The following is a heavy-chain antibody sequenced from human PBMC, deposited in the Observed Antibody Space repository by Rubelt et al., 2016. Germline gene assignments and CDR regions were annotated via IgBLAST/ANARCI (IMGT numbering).Heavy chain of an antibody. V-gene: IGHV4-59*01. CDR2: IYYSGST. CDR1: GGSINSDY. J-gene: IGHJ6*02. CDR3: ARTSTLRVVGYYYAMDV. D-gene: IGHD1-26*01. Sequence: QVQLQESGPGLVKPSETLSLTCTVSGGSINSDYWSWIRQPPGKGLEWIGSIYYSGSTNYNPSPKSRVTVSVGTSKNRCSLKVNAVTAADTAVYYCARTSTLRVVGYYYAMDVWGQGTTVTVSS.